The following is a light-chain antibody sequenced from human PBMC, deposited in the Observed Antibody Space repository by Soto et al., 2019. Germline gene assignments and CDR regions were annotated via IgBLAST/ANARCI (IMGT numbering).Light chain of an antibody. V-gene: IGKV1-5*03. CDR2: KAS. Sequence: DIQMTQSPSTLSASVGDRVTITCRASQSISTWLAWYQQKPGKAPKLLIYKASSLESGVPSRFSGSGSGTEFTLTISSLQPDDVATYYCKQYNTYPLPFCGGTKVDIK. J-gene: IGKJ4*01. CDR3: KQYNTYPLP. CDR1: QSISTW.